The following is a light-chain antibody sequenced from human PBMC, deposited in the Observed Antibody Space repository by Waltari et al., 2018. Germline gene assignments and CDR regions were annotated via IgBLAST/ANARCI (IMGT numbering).Light chain of an antibody. J-gene: IGKJ1*01. CDR3: QQYARSPRT. Sequence: DIVLTQSPGTLSLSAGKRATLFCKARESVGSKQLAWYQLKPGQAPRRLFFGASTRATGIPDRFAGGGSGTDFTLIITSLEPEDSAVYYCQQYARSPRTFGQGTKVEIK. CDR2: GAS. V-gene: IGKV3-20*01. CDR1: ESVGSKQ.